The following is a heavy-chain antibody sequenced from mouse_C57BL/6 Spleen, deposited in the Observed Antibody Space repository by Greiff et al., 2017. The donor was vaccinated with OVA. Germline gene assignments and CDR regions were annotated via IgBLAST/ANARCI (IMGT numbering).Heavy chain of an antibody. D-gene: IGHD1-1*01. CDR1: GYTFTSYW. V-gene: IGHV1-55*01. J-gene: IGHJ1*03. CDR2: IYPGSGST. Sequence: QVQLQQPGAELVKPGASVKMSCKASGYTFTSYWITWVKQRPGQGLEWIGDIYPGSGSTNYNETFKSKATLTVDTSSSTAYMQLSSLTSEDSAVDYCARGITTVVRYFDVWGTGTTVTVSS. CDR3: ARGITTVVRYFDV.